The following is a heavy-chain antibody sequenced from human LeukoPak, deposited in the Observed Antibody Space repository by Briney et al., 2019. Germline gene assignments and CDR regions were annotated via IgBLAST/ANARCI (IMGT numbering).Heavy chain of an antibody. V-gene: IGHV4-34*01. CDR1: GGSFSGYY. Sequence: SETLSLTCAVYGGSFSGYYWSWIRQPPGNGLEWIGEINHSGSTNYNPSLKSRVTISVDTSKNQFSLKLSSVTAADTAVYYRARVRYYDFWSGPFDYWGQGTLVTVSS. CDR2: INHSGST. D-gene: IGHD3-3*01. J-gene: IGHJ4*02. CDR3: ARVRYYDFWSGPFDY.